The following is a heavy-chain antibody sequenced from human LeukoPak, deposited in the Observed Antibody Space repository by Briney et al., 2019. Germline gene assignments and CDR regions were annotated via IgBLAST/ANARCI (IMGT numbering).Heavy chain of an antibody. D-gene: IGHD4-17*01. V-gene: IGHV3-7*01. J-gene: IGHJ4*02. CDR2: IKQDGSDK. CDR1: GFTFSSYW. CDR3: ARGEYGDLFYDY. Sequence: PGGSLRLSCAASGFTFSSYWKSWVRQAPGKGLEWVANIKQDGSDKYYVDSVKGRFTISRDNAKNSLYLQMNSLRAEDTAVYYCARGEYGDLFYDYWGQGTLVTVSS.